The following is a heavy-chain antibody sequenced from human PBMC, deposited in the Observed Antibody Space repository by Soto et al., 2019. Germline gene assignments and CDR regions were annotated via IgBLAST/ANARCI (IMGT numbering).Heavy chain of an antibody. J-gene: IGHJ4*02. CDR3: ARGWGRIFDY. CDR1: GGSFSGYY. D-gene: IGHD7-27*01. CDR2: INHSGST. V-gene: IGHV4-34*01. Sequence: QVQLQQWGAGLLKPSETLSLTCAVYGGSFSGYYWYWIRQPPGKGLEWIGEINHSGSTNYNPSLKSRVTISVDTSKTQFSLKLSSVTAAVTAVYYCARGWGRIFDYWGQGTLVTVSS.